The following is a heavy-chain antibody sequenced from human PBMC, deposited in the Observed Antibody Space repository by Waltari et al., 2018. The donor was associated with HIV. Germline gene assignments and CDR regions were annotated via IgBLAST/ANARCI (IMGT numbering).Heavy chain of an antibody. D-gene: IGHD3-10*01. J-gene: IGHJ5*02. CDR2: INAGNGNT. CDR3: ARDYLPHTVPVRWYNWFDP. CDR1: GYTFTSYA. V-gene: IGHV1-3*01. Sequence: QVQLVQSGAEVKKPGASVKVSCKASGYTFTSYAMHWVRQAPGQRLEWMGGINAGNGNTKDSQKCQGRVTITRDTSASTAYMELSSLRSEDTAVYYCARDYLPHTVPVRWYNWFDPWGQGTLVTVSS.